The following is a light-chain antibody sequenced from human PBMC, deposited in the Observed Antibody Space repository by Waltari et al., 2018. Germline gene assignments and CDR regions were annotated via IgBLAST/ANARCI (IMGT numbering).Light chain of an antibody. V-gene: IGLV1-40*01. J-gene: IGLJ2*01. CDR2: GDD. CDR3: QSYDSSLSGV. Sequence: QSVLTQPPSVSGTPGQTVPISCTGSSPNIGAGYEVPWYQQLPGTAPNLLVSGDDNRPSGVPDRFSGSKSGSSASLAITGLQAEDEADYYCQSYDSSLSGVFGGGTKLTVL. CDR1: SPNIGAGYE.